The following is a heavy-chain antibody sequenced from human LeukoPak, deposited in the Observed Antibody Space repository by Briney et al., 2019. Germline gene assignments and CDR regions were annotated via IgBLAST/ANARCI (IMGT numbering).Heavy chain of an antibody. CDR1: GFTFSSYG. CDR2: ISYHGSNQ. J-gene: IGHJ3*01. CDR3: AKGFRDYGDYVDS. D-gene: IGHD4-17*01. Sequence: GRSLRLSCAASGFTFSSYGMHWVRQAPGKGLEWVAVISYHGSNQYYADSVKGRFTISRDNSNNRLYLQMNSLRPEDTAVYYCAKGFRDYGDYVDSWGQGTMVTVSS. V-gene: IGHV3-30*18.